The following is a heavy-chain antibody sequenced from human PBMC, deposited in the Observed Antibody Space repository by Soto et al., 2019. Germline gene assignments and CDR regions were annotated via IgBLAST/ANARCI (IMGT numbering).Heavy chain of an antibody. CDR2: INAGNGNT. CDR1: GYTFTSYA. J-gene: IGHJ4*02. CDR3: ARGFLGGSYRALWNYFDY. Sequence: ASVKVSCKASGYTFTSYAMHWVRQAPGQRLEWVGWINAGNGNTKYSQKFQGRVTITRDTSASTAYMELSSLRSEDTAVYYCARGFLGGSYRALWNYFDYWGQGTLVTVSS. V-gene: IGHV1-3*01. D-gene: IGHD1-26*01.